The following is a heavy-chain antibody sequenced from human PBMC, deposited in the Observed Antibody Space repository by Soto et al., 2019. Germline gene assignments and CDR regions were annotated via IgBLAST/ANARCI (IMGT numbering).Heavy chain of an antibody. CDR3: ARGGGYDSFDY. J-gene: IGHJ4*02. V-gene: IGHV4-30-2*06. CDR1: GASISYGGFS. Sequence: PSETLFLTCTVSGASISYGGFSWSWIRQSPGKGLEWIGYISHLESTYFHPSFKSRLTMSIDRTRNQFSLKLSSVTAADMAVYYCARGGGYDSFDYWGQGTLVTVSS. CDR2: ISHLEST. D-gene: IGHD5-12*01.